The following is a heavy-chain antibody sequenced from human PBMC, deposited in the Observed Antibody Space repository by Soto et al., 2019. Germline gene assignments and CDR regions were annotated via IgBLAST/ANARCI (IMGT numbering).Heavy chain of an antibody. D-gene: IGHD4-17*01. CDR2: ISAGGGTT. Sequence: GGPLRLSCAASGFTFTTYAMSWVRQAPGKGLEWVSAISAGGGTTYYADSVKGRFTISRDNSMNALYLQIHSLRVEDTAVYYCAHPRGYGVFDAYDIWGQGTMVTVSS. CDR3: AHPRGYGVFDAYDI. V-gene: IGHV3-23*01. J-gene: IGHJ3*02. CDR1: GFTFTTYA.